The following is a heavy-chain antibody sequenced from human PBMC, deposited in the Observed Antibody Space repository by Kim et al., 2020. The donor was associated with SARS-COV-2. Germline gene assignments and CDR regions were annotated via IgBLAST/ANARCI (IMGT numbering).Heavy chain of an antibody. CDR2: GST. CDR3: ARGYNAFDI. J-gene: IGHJ3*02. D-gene: IGHD4-4*01. Sequence: GSTNNTPSVKSRVTISVDTSKTQFSRRLSSVTAADTAVYYCARGYNAFDIWGQGTMVTVSS. V-gene: IGHV4-34*01.